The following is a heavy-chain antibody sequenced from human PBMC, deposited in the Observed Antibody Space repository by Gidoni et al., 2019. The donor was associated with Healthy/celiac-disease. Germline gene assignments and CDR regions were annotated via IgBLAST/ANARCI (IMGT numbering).Heavy chain of an antibody. J-gene: IGHJ5*02. CDR3: ARGYGDYASNWFDP. V-gene: IGHV4-39*01. D-gene: IGHD4-17*01. CDR2: RYYSGST. Sequence: QLQLQESGPGLVKPSETLSLTCTVSGGSISSSSYYLGWLRPPPGKGLEWIGRRYYSGSTDPNPSLKSRVTISGDPYKNQFSLKLSSVTAADTAVYYCARGYGDYASNWFDPWGQGTLVTVSS. CDR1: GGSISSSSYY.